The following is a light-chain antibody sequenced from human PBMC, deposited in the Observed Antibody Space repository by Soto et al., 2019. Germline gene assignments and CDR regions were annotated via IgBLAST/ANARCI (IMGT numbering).Light chain of an antibody. CDR3: CSYADNYTYV. J-gene: IGLJ1*01. V-gene: IGLV2-11*01. CDR2: DVT. Sequence: QSVLTQPRSVSGSPGQSVTISCTGTSSDVGGYNYVSWYQQHPGKAPKLMIFDVTKRPSGVPDRFSGSKSGNTASLTISGLQAEDEAYYYCCSYADNYTYVFGTGTKVTVL. CDR1: SSDVGGYNY.